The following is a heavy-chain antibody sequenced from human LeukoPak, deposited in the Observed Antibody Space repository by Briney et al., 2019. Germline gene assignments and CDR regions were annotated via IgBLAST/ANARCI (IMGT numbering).Heavy chain of an antibody. J-gene: IGHJ4*02. CDR2: VNWNGGST. V-gene: IGHV3-20*04. CDR1: GFTFDDYG. CDR3: ARDWEYCGGDCYWDY. Sequence: GSLRLSCAASGFTFDDYGMSWVRQAPGKGLEWVSGVNWNGGSTGYADSVKGRFTISRDNAKNSLYLQMNSLRAEDTALYYCARDWEYCGGDCYWDYWGQGTLVTVSS. D-gene: IGHD2-21*02.